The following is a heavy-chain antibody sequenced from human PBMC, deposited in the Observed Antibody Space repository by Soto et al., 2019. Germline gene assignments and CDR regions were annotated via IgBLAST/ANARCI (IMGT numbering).Heavy chain of an antibody. Sequence: GASVKVSCKVSGYTLTELSMHWVRQAPGKGLEWMGGFDPEDGETIYAQKFQGRVTMTEDTSTDTAYMELSSLRSEDTAVYYCATRSEYYDFWSGYKTHFDYWGQGTLVTVSS. CDR2: FDPEDGET. D-gene: IGHD3-3*01. V-gene: IGHV1-24*01. J-gene: IGHJ4*02. CDR3: ATRSEYYDFWSGYKTHFDY. CDR1: GYTLTELS.